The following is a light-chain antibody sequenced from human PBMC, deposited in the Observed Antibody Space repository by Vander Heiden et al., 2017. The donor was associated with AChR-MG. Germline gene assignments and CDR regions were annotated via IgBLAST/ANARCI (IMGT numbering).Light chain of an antibody. J-gene: IGLJ3*02. CDR3: SSCIGSSAWV. CDR2: DVT. Sequence: QSALTQPASVSGSPGQSITISCTATSSDFGDYNCVSWYQRPPGKAPKLMIYDVTNRPSGVSTRFSGSKSGYTASLTISGLQADDEADYYCSSCIGSSAWVFGGGTKLTVL. V-gene: IGLV2-14*03. CDR1: SSDFGDYNC.